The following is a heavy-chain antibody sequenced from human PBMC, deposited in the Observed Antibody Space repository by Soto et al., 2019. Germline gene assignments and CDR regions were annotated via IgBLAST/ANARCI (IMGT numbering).Heavy chain of an antibody. CDR3: TRVGDIVIVGPWFDP. CDR2: ISADNGNT. CDR1: GYTFTSYG. Sequence: QVQLVQSGAEVKKPGASVRVSCKASGYTFTSYGISWVRQAPGQGLEWMGWISADNGNTNYAQNLQGRVTMTTETATSTAYKVLRSLRSVDTAVYYCTRVGDIVIVGPWFDPWGKVTLVTVSS. D-gene: IGHD2-2*01. J-gene: IGHJ5*02. V-gene: IGHV1-18*04.